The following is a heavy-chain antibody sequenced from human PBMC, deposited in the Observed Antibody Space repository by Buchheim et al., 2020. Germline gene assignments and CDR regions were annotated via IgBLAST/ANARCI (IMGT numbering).Heavy chain of an antibody. J-gene: IGHJ6*02. D-gene: IGHD5-24*01. CDR3: AKVGMATIWGDYYYYGMDV. CDR2: ISYDGSNK. Sequence: QVQLVESGGGVVQPGRSLRLSCAASGFTFSSYGMHWVRQAPGKGLEWVAVISYDGSNKYYADSVKGRFTISRDNSKNTRYLQMNSLRAEDTAVYYCAKVGMATIWGDYYYYGMDVWGQGTT. CDR1: GFTFSSYG. V-gene: IGHV3-30*18.